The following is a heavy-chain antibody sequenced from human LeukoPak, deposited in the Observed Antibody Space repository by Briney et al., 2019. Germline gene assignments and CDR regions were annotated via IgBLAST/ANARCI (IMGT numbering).Heavy chain of an antibody. J-gene: IGHJ5*02. D-gene: IGHD5-18*01. CDR1: GGSISSYY. CDR2: IYTSGST. Sequence: PSETLSLTCTVSGGSISSYYWNWLRQPAGKGLEWIGRIYTSGSTNYNPSLKSRVTMSVDTSKNQFSLKLCSVTAADTAVYYCAEVRRDTAMVTWGQGTLVTVSS. CDR3: AEVRRDTAMVT. V-gene: IGHV4-4*07.